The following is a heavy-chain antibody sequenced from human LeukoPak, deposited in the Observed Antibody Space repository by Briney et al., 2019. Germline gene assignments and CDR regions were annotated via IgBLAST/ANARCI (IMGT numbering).Heavy chain of an antibody. CDR2: LHTSGST. V-gene: IGHV4-4*07. CDR3: ARHLVVVPAAMRGPIYYYYMDV. Sequence: SETLSLTCTVSGGSISSYYWSWIRQPAGEGLEWIGRLHTSGSTHYNPSLKSRVTMSVDTSKNQFSLKLSSVTAADTAVYYCARHLVVVPAAMRGPIYYYYMDVWGKGTTVTISS. CDR1: GGSISSYY. D-gene: IGHD2-2*01. J-gene: IGHJ6*03.